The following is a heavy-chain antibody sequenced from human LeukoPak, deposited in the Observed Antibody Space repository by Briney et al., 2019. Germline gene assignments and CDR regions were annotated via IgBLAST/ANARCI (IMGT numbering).Heavy chain of an antibody. CDR2: LSGSGITT. CDR1: GFTFSNSV. D-gene: IGHD6-19*01. J-gene: IGHJ4*01. CDR3: AKGIYSSGWSYFDY. Sequence: GGSLRLSCAASGFTFSNSVMIWVRQAPGKGLEWVSTLSGSGITTYYADSVKGRFTISRDNSKNTLYLQMNSLRAEDTAVYYCAKGIYSSGWSYFDYWGHGTLVTVSS. V-gene: IGHV3-23*01.